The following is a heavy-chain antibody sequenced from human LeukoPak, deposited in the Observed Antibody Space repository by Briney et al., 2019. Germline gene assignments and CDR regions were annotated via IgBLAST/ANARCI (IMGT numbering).Heavy chain of an antibody. Sequence: SETLSLTCTVSGGSISSYYWSWLRQPPGKGLEWLGYIYYSGSTNYNPSLKSRVTISVDTSKNQFSLKLSSVTAADTAVYYCARDSGRYSGYDLPESFDYWGQGTLVTVSS. CDR1: GGSISSYY. CDR3: ARDSGRYSGYDLPESFDY. J-gene: IGHJ4*02. V-gene: IGHV4-59*01. CDR2: IYYSGST. D-gene: IGHD5-12*01.